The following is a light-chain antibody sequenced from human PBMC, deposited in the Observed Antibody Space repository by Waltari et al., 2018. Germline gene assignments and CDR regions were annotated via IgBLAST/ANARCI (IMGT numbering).Light chain of an antibody. CDR1: QSVGRS. V-gene: IGKV3-20*01. Sequence: CRASQSVGRSLAWYQQKPGQAPRLLIYDASSRATGIPDRFSGSGSGTDFRLTISRLEPEDFAVYYCQKYVSLPATFGQGTKVEIK. CDR3: QKYVSLPAT. J-gene: IGKJ1*01. CDR2: DAS.